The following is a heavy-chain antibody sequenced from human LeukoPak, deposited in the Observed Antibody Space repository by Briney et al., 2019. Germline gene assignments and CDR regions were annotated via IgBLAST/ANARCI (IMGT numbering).Heavy chain of an antibody. D-gene: IGHD3-10*01. CDR3: TTRITMVRGVIYP. CDR1: GFTFSKAW. Sequence: GGSLRLSCAASGFTFSKAWMSWVRQAPGRGLEWVGRIKSKTDGGTTDYAAPVEGRFTISRDDSKNTLYLQINSLKTEDTAVYYCTTRITMVRGVIYPWGQGTLVTVSS. J-gene: IGHJ5*02. V-gene: IGHV3-15*01. CDR2: IKSKTDGGTT.